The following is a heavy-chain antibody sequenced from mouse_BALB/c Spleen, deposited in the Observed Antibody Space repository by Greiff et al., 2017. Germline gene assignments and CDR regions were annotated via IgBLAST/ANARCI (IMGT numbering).Heavy chain of an antibody. D-gene: IGHD2-3*01. Sequence: EVQLVESGGGLVKPGGSLKLSCAASGFTFSDYYMYWVRQTPEKRLEWVATISDGGSYTYYPDSVKGRFTISRDNAKNNLYLQMSSLKSEDTAMYYCARGDGYYRLDYWGQGTTLTVSS. V-gene: IGHV5-4*02. CDR3: ARGDGYYRLDY. CDR2: ISDGGSYT. J-gene: IGHJ2*01. CDR1: GFTFSDYY.